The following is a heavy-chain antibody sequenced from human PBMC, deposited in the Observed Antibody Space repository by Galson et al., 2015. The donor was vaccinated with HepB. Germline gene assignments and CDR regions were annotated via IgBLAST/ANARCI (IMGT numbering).Heavy chain of an antibody. D-gene: IGHD3-3*01. Sequence: SCKASGYTFTSYYMHWVRQAPGQGLEWMGIINPSGGSTSYAQKFQGRVTMTRDTSTSTVYMELSSLRSEDTAVYYCAREGEAIFGVVTPQGYGMDVWGQGTTVTVSS. CDR3: AREGEAIFGVVTPQGYGMDV. CDR2: INPSGGST. J-gene: IGHJ6*02. V-gene: IGHV1-46*01. CDR1: GYTFTSYY.